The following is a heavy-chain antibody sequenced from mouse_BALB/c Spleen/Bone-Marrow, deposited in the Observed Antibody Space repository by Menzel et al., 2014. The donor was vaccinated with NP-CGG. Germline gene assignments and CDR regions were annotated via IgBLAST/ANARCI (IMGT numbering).Heavy chain of an antibody. CDR1: GFSLTSYG. Sequence: QVQLQQSGPGLVAPSQSLPITCTVSGFSLTSYGVHWVRQPPGKGLEWLGVIWTGGTTNYDSALMSRLSISKDNSESQVFLKMKSLQTDDTAIYYCARDYGSRHYFDYWGQGTTLTVSS. D-gene: IGHD1-1*01. CDR3: ARDYGSRHYFDY. CDR2: IWTGGTT. V-gene: IGHV2-9*02. J-gene: IGHJ2*01.